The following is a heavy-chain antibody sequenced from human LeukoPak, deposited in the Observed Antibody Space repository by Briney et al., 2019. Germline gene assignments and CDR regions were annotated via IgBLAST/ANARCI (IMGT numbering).Heavy chain of an antibody. D-gene: IGHD1-26*01. CDR1: GGSLSGYY. V-gene: IGHV4-34*01. Sequence: PSETLSLTCAVYGGSLSGYYGSWIRQPPEKGLEWIGEINHSGGTSYNPSLKSRVTMSVDTSKNQFSLKLSSVTAADTAVYYCARFNSGSYQHYFDYWGQGTLVTVSS. CDR3: ARFNSGSYQHYFDY. J-gene: IGHJ4*02. CDR2: INHSGGT.